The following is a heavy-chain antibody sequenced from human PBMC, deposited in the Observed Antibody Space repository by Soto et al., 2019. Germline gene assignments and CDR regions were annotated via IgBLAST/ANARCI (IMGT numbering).Heavy chain of an antibody. V-gene: IGHV3-30*03. D-gene: IGHD3-3*01. CDR2: ISYDGSNK. J-gene: IGHJ6*02. CDR1: GFTFSSYG. Sequence: PGGSLRLSCAASGFTFSSYGMHWVRQAPGKGLEWVAVISYDGSNKYYADSVKGRFTISRDNSKNTLYLQMNSLGAEDTAVYYCARVHYDFWSGYYPNYYYYGMDVWGQGTTVTVSS. CDR3: ARVHYDFWSGYYPNYYYYGMDV.